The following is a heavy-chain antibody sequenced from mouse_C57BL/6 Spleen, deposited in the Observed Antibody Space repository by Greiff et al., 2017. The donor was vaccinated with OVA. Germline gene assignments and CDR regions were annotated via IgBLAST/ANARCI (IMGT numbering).Heavy chain of an antibody. CDR2: FHPYNDDT. V-gene: IGHV1-47*01. CDR3: ARSTYYGSSDWYFDF. J-gene: IGHJ1*03. Sequence: QVQLKESGAELVKPGASVKMSCKASGYTFTTYPIEWMKQNHGQSLEWIGNFHPYNDDTKYNEKFKGKATLTVDKSSSTVYLELSRLTSDDCAVYYCARSTYYGSSDWYFDFWGTGTTVTVSS. CDR1: GYTFTTYP. D-gene: IGHD1-1*01.